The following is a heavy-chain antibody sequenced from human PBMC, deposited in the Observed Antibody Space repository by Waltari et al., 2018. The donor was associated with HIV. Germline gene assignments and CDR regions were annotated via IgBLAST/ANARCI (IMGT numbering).Heavy chain of an antibody. CDR2: TSFDGTNN. Sequence: QVQLVESGGGVVRPGGSLRLSCSASGFMFRGYVFHWVRQAPGKGLEWVAATSFDGTNNYYAHSVKGRFTISRDNIKNILHLQMNSLKIEDMAVYYCAKDRSGSLHYFYYYGMDVWGKGTTVAVSS. D-gene: IGHD3-22*01. J-gene: IGHJ6*04. CDR1: GFMFRGYV. V-gene: IGHV3-30*01. CDR3: AKDRSGSLHYFYYYGMDV.